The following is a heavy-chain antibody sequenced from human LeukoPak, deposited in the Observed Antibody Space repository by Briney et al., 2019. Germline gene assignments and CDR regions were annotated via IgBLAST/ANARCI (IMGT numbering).Heavy chain of an antibody. CDR2: INHSGST. V-gene: IGHV4-39*07. CDR1: GGSISSSSYY. Sequence: SETLSLTCTVSGGSISSSSYYWGWIRQPPGKGLEWIGEINHSGSTNYNPSLKSRVTISVDTSKNQFSLKLSSVTAADTAVYYCARGDILRDFDYWGQGTLVTVSS. J-gene: IGHJ4*02. D-gene: IGHD3-9*01. CDR3: ARGDILRDFDY.